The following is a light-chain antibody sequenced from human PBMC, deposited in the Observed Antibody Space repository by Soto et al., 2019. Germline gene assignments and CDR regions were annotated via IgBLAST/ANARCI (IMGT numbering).Light chain of an antibody. CDR1: QDINNC. Sequence: IRMTQTPASLSASVGDRVTITYQASQDINNCLNWYHQKPGKAPNLLIYDASHLATGVPSRFSGSGSGTDFSLTISRLEPEDFAVYYCQQYGSSPITFGQRTRLEIK. V-gene: IGKV1-33*01. J-gene: IGKJ5*01. CDR2: DAS. CDR3: QQYGSSPIT.